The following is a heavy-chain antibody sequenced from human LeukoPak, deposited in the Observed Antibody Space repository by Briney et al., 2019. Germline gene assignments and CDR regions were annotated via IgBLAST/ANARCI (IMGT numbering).Heavy chain of an antibody. V-gene: IGHV4-30-4*01. CDR2: IYYSGST. Sequence: SETLSLTCTVSGGSISSGDYYWSWIRQPPGKGLEWIGYIYYSGSTYYNPSLKSRVTISVDTSKNQFSLKLSSVTAADTAVYYCASSGSYYPRPWGYWGQGTLVTVSS. D-gene: IGHD1-26*01. CDR3: ASSGSYYPRPWGY. CDR1: GGSISSGDYY. J-gene: IGHJ4*02.